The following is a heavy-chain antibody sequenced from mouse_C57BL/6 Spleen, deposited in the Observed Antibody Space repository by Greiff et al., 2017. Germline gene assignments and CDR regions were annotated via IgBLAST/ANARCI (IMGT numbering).Heavy chain of an antibody. CDR2: IYPSDSET. Sequence: QVQLQQSGAELVRPGSSVKLSCKASGYTFTSYWMDWVKQRPGQGLEWIGNIYPSDSETHYNQKFKDKATLTVDKSSSTAYMQLSSLTSEDSAVYYCARYYYGRVYAMDYWGQGTSVTVSS. D-gene: IGHD1-1*01. CDR1: GYTFTSYW. J-gene: IGHJ4*01. V-gene: IGHV1-61*01. CDR3: ARYYYGRVYAMDY.